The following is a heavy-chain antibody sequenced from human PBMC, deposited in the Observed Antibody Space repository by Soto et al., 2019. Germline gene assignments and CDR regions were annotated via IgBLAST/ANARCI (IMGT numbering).Heavy chain of an antibody. J-gene: IGHJ5*02. CDR2: INAGNGNT. CDR3: ARDRSSGYYYYWFDP. D-gene: IGHD3-22*01. V-gene: IGHV1-3*01. Sequence: EASVKVSCKASGYTFTSYAMHWVRQAPGQRLEWMGWINAGNGNTKYSQKFQGRVTITRDTSASTAYMELSSLRSEDTAVYYYARDRSSGYYYYWFDPWGQGTLVTVSS. CDR1: GYTFTSYA.